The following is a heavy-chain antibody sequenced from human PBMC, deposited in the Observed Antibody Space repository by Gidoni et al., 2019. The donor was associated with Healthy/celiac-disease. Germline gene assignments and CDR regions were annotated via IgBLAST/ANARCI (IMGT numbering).Heavy chain of an antibody. CDR2: IYYSGST. CDR3: ARHGESYGDYDYWYFDL. V-gene: IGHV4-39*01. J-gene: IGHJ2*01. D-gene: IGHD4-17*01. Sequence: QLQLQESGPGLVKPSETLSLTCTVSGGSISSSSYYWGWIRQPPGKGLEWIGSIYYSGSTYYNPSLKSRVTISVDTSKNQFSLKLSSVTAADTAVYYCARHGESYGDYDYWYFDLWGRGTLVTVSS. CDR1: GGSISSSSYY.